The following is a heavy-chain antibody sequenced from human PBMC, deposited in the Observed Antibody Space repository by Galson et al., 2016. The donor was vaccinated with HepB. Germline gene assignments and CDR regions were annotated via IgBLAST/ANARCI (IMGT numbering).Heavy chain of an antibody. CDR1: GFTFKDYS. Sequence: SLRLSCAASGFTFKDYSIHWVRQAPGKGLEWVAVVSSDGHTQYYADSVKGRFTVSRDNSKNTVYLETNILKPEDMAMYFCDREPVIPNWYFDIWGRGTPVSVSS. D-gene: IGHD2-2*01. V-gene: IGHV3-30-3*01. CDR3: DREPVIPNWYFDI. CDR2: VSSDGHTQ. J-gene: IGHJ2*01.